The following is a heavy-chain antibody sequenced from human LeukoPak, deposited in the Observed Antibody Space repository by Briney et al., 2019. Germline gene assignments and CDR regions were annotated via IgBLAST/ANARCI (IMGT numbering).Heavy chain of an antibody. Sequence: GRSLRLSCAASGFTFSSYAMHWVRQAPGKGLEWVAVISYDGSNKYYADSVKGRFTISRDNSKNTLYLQMNSLRAEDTAVYYCGRDPLWFDHWGQGTLITVSS. CDR3: GRDPLWFDH. J-gene: IGHJ5*02. V-gene: IGHV3-30*04. CDR1: GFTFSSYA. CDR2: ISYDGSNK.